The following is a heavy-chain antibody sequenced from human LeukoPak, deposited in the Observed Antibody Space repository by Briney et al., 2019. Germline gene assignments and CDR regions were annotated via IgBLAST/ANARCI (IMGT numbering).Heavy chain of an antibody. CDR2: IYHSEST. CDR3: ARAGGYYGSGSFLDY. CDR1: RYVINSVYY. V-gene: IGHV4-38-2*02. Sequence: SETLSLTCTVSRYVINSVYYWGWIRPPPGKGLEWIGSIYHSESTYYNASLKSRVTISMDTSRNKFSLNLNSVTAADTAVYYCARAGGYYGSGSFLDYWGQGPLVTVSS. D-gene: IGHD3-10*01. J-gene: IGHJ4*02.